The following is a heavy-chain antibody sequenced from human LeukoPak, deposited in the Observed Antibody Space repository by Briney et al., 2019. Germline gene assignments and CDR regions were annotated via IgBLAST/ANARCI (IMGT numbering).Heavy chain of an antibody. D-gene: IGHD2-15*01. CDR3: ATSSPQRGYCSGGSCPLDY. CDR1: GYTFTSYG. Sequence: ASVKVSCKASGYTFTSYGISWVRQAPGQGLEWMGWISAYNGNTNYAQKLQGRVTMTTDTSTSTAYMELRSLRSDDTAVYYCATSSPQRGYCSGGSCPLDYWGQGTLVTVSS. V-gene: IGHV1-18*01. J-gene: IGHJ4*02. CDR2: ISAYNGNT.